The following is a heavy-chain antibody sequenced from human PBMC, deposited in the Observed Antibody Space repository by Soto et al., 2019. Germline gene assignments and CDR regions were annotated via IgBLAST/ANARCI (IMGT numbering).Heavy chain of an antibody. J-gene: IGHJ2*01. D-gene: IGHD3-3*01. CDR1: GGSISSYY. CDR2: IYYSGRT. CDR3: ARLEGYWYFDI. Sequence: QLQLQESGPGLVKPSETLSLTCTVSGGSISSYYWSWIRQPPGKGLEWIGYIYYSGRTNYNPSLKSRFTTSVDTSKNQFSLKLSSVTAADTAVYYCARLEGYWYFDIWGRGTLVTVSS. V-gene: IGHV4-59*08.